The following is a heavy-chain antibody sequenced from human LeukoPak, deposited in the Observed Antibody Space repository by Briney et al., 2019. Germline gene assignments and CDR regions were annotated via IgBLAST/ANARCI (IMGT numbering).Heavy chain of an antibody. CDR3: ARGLSVLRFLEWSRRFDP. V-gene: IGHV4-31*03. Sequence: SETLSLTCNVSGDSISSGGYYWSWIRQHPGKGLEWIGYMYYTGSTYYNPSLKSRVIISVDTSKNQFSLKLSSVTAADTAVYYCARGLSVLRFLEWSRRFDPWGQGTLVTVSS. CDR2: MYYTGST. J-gene: IGHJ5*02. CDR1: GDSISSGGYY. D-gene: IGHD3-3*01.